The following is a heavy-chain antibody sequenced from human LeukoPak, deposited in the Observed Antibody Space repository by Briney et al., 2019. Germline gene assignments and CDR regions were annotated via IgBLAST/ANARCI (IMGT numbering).Heavy chain of an antibody. CDR1: GGSFSGYY. Sequence: SETLSLTCAVYGGSFSGYYWSWIRQPPGKGLEWIGEINHSGSTNYNPSLKSRVTISVDTSKNQFSLKLSSVTAADTAVYYCARRPTATYYYDSKAFDIWGQGTMVTVSS. D-gene: IGHD3-22*01. J-gene: IGHJ3*02. CDR2: INHSGST. CDR3: ARRPTATYYYDSKAFDI. V-gene: IGHV4-34*01.